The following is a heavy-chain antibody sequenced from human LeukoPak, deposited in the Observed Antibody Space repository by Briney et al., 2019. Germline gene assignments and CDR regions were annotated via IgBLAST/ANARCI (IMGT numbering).Heavy chain of an antibody. J-gene: IGHJ3*02. V-gene: IGHV1-46*01. CDR2: IIPSDGFT. CDR1: GYTFSSYY. CDR3: ASQLADTAMILGAFDI. D-gene: IGHD5-18*01. Sequence: ASVKVSCKASGYTFSSYYVHWVRQAPGQGLEWMGMIIPSDGFTSYAQKFQGRVTITADKSTSTAYMELSSLRSEDTAVYYCASQLADTAMILGAFDIWGQGTMVTVSS.